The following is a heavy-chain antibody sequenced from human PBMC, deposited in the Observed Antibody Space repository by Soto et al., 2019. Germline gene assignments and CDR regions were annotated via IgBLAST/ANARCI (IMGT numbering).Heavy chain of an antibody. CDR2: VYCSGST. J-gene: IGHJ4*02. Sequence: QVQLQESGPGLVKPSETLSLTCTVSGGSVSSGSYYWSWIRQPPGKGLEWIGYVYCSGSTNYNPSLKRRVTISVDTSTNQCSLKLSSVTAADTAVYYCAREATPYGRVSFDYWGQGTLVTVSS. D-gene: IGHD4-17*01. CDR1: GGSVSSGSYY. V-gene: IGHV4-61*01. CDR3: AREATPYGRVSFDY.